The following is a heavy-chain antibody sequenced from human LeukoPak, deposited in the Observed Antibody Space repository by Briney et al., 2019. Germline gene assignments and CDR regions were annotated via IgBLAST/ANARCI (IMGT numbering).Heavy chain of an antibody. J-gene: IGHJ6*03. CDR3: ARLLGYCSSTSCYKGGYYYYYMDV. CDR1: GGSISSSSYY. D-gene: IGHD2-2*02. CDR2: IYYSGST. Sequence: SETLSLTCTVSGGSISSSSYYWGWIRQPPGKGLEWIGSIYYSGSTYYNPSLKSRVTISVDTSKNQFSLKLSSVTAADTAVYYCARLLGYCSSTSCYKGGYYYYYMDVWGKGTTVTVSS. V-gene: IGHV4-39*01.